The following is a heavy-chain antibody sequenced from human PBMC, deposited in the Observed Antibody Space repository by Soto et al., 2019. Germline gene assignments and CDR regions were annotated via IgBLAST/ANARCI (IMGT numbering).Heavy chain of an antibody. CDR3: ARAKRTNHYESSVIDY. CDR1: GFTLGDYT. J-gene: IGHJ4*02. CDR2: ITWDSIKT. Sequence: GGSLRLSCAPSGFTLGDYTMHWVRQSPEKGLEWVSLITWDSIKTYYADFVRGRATISRDNSKNSLYLQMTSLRSEDSALYYCARAKRTNHYESSVIDYWGQGTLVTVSS. V-gene: IGHV3-43*01. D-gene: IGHD3-22*01.